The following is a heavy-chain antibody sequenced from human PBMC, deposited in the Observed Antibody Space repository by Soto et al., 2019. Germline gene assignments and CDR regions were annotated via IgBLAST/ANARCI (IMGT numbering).Heavy chain of an antibody. Sequence: SVKVSCKASGGTFSSYAISWVRQAPGQGLEWMGGIIPIFGTANYAQKFQGRVTITADKSTSTAYMELSSLRSEDTAVYYCARGLIGPSGIAAAGFDPWGQGALVTVSS. CDR1: GGTFSSYA. V-gene: IGHV1-69*06. CDR2: IIPIFGTA. CDR3: ARGLIGPSGIAAAGFDP. D-gene: IGHD6-13*01. J-gene: IGHJ5*02.